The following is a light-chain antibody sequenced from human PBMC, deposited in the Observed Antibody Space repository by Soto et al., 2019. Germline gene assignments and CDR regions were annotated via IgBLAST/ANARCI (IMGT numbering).Light chain of an antibody. Sequence: QSALTQPPSASGSPGQSVTISCTGSRSDIGDSNYVSWYQQHPRKAPKLIISEVINRPSGVPDRLSASKSGNTASLTISGLQAEDEADYYCASKAGSSRHVVFGGGTKLTVL. V-gene: IGLV2-8*01. J-gene: IGLJ2*01. CDR2: EVI. CDR1: RSDIGDSNY. CDR3: ASKAGSSRHVV.